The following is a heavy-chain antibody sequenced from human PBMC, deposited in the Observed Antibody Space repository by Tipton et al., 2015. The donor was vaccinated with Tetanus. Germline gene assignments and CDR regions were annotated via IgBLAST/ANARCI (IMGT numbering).Heavy chain of an antibody. Sequence: QVQLVQSGAEVKQPGASVKVSCKASGYSLIDYFIHWVRQSPGQGLEWVGWINPNGGGTRFAQTVKGRVTMTRDTSTSTVYLELNRLIYNDTAVYYCARLGGIQRHFDRWGPGTLVIVSS. D-gene: IGHD6-25*01. V-gene: IGHV1-2*02. CDR2: INPNGGGT. CDR1: GYSLIDYF. J-gene: IGHJ2*01. CDR3: ARLGGIQRHFDR.